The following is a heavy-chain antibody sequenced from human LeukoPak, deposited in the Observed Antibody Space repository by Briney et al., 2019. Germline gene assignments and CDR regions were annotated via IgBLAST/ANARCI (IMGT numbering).Heavy chain of an antibody. V-gene: IGHV3-74*01. CDR1: GFTFSSYW. J-gene: IGHJ4*02. D-gene: IGHD1-26*01. CDR2: INSYGSMT. Sequence: GGSLRLSCAASGFTFSSYWVHWVRQAPGKGLVWVSRINSYGSMTRYADSVKGRFTISRDNAKNTLYLQMNSLRTEDTAVYYCARGWELLMWGQGTLVTVSS. CDR3: ARGWELLM.